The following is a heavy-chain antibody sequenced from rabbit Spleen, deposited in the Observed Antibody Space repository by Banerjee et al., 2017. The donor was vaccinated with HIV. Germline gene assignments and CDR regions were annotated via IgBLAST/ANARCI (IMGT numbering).Heavy chain of an antibody. D-gene: IGHD8-1*01. Sequence: QEQLKESGGGLVQPGGSLKLSCKASGFDFSSYGVSWVRQAPGKGLEWIGYIDPIFGITYYANLVNGRFSISIENAQNTVFLQMTSLTAADTATYFCARDGAGGSYFALWGPGTLVTV. J-gene: IGHJ4*01. CDR2: IDPIFGIT. CDR3: ARDGAGGSYFAL. CDR1: GFDFSSYG. V-gene: IGHV1S47*01.